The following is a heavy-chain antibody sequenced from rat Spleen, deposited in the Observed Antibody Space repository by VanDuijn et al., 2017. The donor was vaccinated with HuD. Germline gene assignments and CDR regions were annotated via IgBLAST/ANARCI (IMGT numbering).Heavy chain of an antibody. D-gene: IGHD1-10*01. CDR1: GYSITSGYG. J-gene: IGHJ3*01. V-gene: IGHV3-3*01. CDR3: ARQDNYVGFAY. Sequence: EVQLQESGPGLVKPSQSLSLTCSVTGYSITSGYGWNWIRKFPGNKLEWMGYINSAGTTNYNPSLKSRISITRDTSKNHFFLQVNSVSSEDTATYYGARQDNYVGFAYWGQGTLVTVSS. CDR2: INSAGTT.